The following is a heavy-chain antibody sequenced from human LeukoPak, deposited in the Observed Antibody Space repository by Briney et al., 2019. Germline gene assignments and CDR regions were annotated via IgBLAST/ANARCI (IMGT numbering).Heavy chain of an antibody. CDR2: IYPGDSDT. CDR3: ARHRRNTVTTNGIIDY. Sequence: GESLKISCKGSGYGFTSYWIGWVRQMPGKGLEWMGIIYPGDSDTRYSPSFQGQVTISADKSISTAYLQWSSLKASDTAMYYCARHRRNTVTTNGIIDYWGQGTLVTVSS. J-gene: IGHJ4*02. D-gene: IGHD4-17*01. CDR1: GYGFTSYW. V-gene: IGHV5-51*01.